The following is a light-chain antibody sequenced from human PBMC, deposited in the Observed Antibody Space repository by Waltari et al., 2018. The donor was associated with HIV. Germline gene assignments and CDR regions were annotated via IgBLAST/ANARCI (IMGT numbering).Light chain of an antibody. J-gene: IGLJ1*01. CDR3: QSYDSSLRGYV. CDR2: GNN. CDR1: SPNIGAAYP. Sequence: QSVLTQPPSVSGAPGQRVTISCTGSSPNIGAAYPVPWYQHLPGTAPKLLIYGNNNRPSGVPDRFSGSKSGTSASLAITGLQAEDEADYYCQSYDSSLRGYVFGTGTKVTVL. V-gene: IGLV1-40*01.